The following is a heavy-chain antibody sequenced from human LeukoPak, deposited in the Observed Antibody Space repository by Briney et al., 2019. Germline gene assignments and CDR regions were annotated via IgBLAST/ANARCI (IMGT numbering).Heavy chain of an antibody. CDR3: ARDFGGDAFDI. V-gene: IGHV3-33*01. D-gene: IGHD4-23*01. J-gene: IGHJ3*02. CDR2: IWYDGSNK. Sequence: GMSLRLSCAASGFTFCSYGMHWVRQAPGKGLEWVAVIWYDGSNKYYADSVKGRFTISRDNSKNTLYLQMNSLRAEDTAVYYCARDFGGDAFDIWGQGTMVTVSS. CDR1: GFTFCSYG.